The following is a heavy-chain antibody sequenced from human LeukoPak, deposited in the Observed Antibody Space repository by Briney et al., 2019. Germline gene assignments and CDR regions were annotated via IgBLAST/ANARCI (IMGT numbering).Heavy chain of an antibody. D-gene: IGHD6-19*01. CDR1: GYTFTSYA. CDR3: ARDKVAGTTGLYYMDV. V-gene: IGHV7-4-1*02. Sequence: ASVRVSCKASGYTFTSYAMNWVRQAPGQGLEWMGWINTNTGNPTYAQGFTGRFVFSLDTSVSTAYLQISSLKAEDTAVYYCARDKVAGTTGLYYMDVWGKGTTVTVSS. CDR2: INTNTGNP. J-gene: IGHJ6*03.